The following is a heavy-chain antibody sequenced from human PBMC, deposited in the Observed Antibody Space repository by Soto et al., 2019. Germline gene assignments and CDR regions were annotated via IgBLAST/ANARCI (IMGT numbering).Heavy chain of an antibody. V-gene: IGHV1-18*01. Sequence: QVQLVQAGGEVKKPGASVTVSCKASGYTFINYHITWLRQAPGQGLEWMAWINTYNVRPDYAQKFQCRVTMTRDTSTGTACTGLRNLGSDDTAVYFCATPPRGDMATDCGQGTLVTVSS. CDR1: GYTFINYH. J-gene: IGHJ4*02. CDR2: INTYNVRP. D-gene: IGHD5-12*01. CDR3: ATPPRGDMATD.